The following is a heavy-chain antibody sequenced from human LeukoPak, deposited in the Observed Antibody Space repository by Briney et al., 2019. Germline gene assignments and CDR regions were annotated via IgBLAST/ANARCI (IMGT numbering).Heavy chain of an antibody. CDR2: IIPIFGTA. J-gene: IGHJ4*02. V-gene: IGHV1-69*01. CDR1: GGTFSSYA. D-gene: IGHD3-3*01. Sequence: SVKVSCKASGGTFSSYAISWVRQAPGQGLERMGGIIPIFGTANYAQKFQGRVTITADESTSTAYMELSSLRSEDTAVYYCARVLDYDFWSGSSDWGQGTLVTVSS. CDR3: ARVLDYDFWSGSSD.